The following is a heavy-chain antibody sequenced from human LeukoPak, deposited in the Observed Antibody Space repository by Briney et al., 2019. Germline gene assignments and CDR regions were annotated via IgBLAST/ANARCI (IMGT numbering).Heavy chain of an antibody. J-gene: IGHJ4*02. CDR3: ARDLGGDDYKIFGFDY. CDR2: ISSSSGYI. Sequence: GGSLRLSCAASGFTFTSYSMNWVRQAPGKGLEWVSSISSSSGYIYYADSVKGRFTVSRDNAKKSLYLQMDSLRAEDTAVYYCARDLGGDDYKIFGFDYWGQGTLVTVSS. D-gene: IGHD5-24*01. V-gene: IGHV3-21*01. CDR1: GFTFTSYS.